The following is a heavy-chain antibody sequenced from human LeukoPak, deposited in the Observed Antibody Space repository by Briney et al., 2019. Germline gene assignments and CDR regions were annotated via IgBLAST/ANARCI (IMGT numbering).Heavy chain of an antibody. CDR1: GYSISSGYY. Sequence: SETLSLTCTVSGYSISSGYYWGWIWQPPGKGLEWIGSIYHSGTAYYNPSLKSRVTISVDTSKNQFSLKLSSVTAADTAVYYCARGGGPLQSFDYWGQGTLVTVSS. CDR3: ARGGGPLQSFDY. CDR2: IYHSGTA. D-gene: IGHD4-11*01. J-gene: IGHJ4*02. V-gene: IGHV4-38-2*02.